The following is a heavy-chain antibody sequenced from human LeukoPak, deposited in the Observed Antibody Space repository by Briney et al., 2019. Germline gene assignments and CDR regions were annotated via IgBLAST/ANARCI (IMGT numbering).Heavy chain of an antibody. D-gene: IGHD3-22*01. CDR2: IYTSGST. J-gene: IGHJ4*02. V-gene: IGHV4-61*02. CDR3: ARLRSGYYLDY. CDR1: GGSISSGSYY. Sequence: SQTLSLTCTVSGGSISSGSYYWSWIRQPAGKGLEWIGRIYTSGSTNYNPSLKSRVTISVDTPKNQFSLKLSSVTAADTAVYYCARLRSGYYLDYWGQGTLVTVSS.